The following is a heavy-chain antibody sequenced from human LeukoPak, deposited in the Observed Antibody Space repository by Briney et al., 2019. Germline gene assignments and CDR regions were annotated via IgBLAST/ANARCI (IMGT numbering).Heavy chain of an antibody. CDR3: ARVDSSSFDY. D-gene: IGHD6-13*01. Sequence: SETLSFTCAVSGYSISSGYYWGWIRQPPGKGLEWIGSIYHSGSTYYNPSLKIRVTISVDTSKNQFSLKLSSVTAADTAVYYCARVDSSSFDYWGQGTLVTVSS. CDR2: IYHSGST. J-gene: IGHJ4*02. V-gene: IGHV4-38-2*01. CDR1: GYSISSGYY.